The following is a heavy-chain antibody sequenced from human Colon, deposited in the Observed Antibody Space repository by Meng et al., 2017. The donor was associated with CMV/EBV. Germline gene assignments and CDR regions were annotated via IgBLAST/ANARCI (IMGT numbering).Heavy chain of an antibody. Sequence: QLQLQQLDAGLCKTAEPLSLTCGVSGGALSGYYWTWLRQSPGKGLEWIGEINQSGSTNYNPSLKSRVTVSVDTSKNQFSLRVTSVTAADSALYYCAREAGPFFGVIVYDSWGQGTLVTVSS. D-gene: IGHD3-3*01. CDR3: AREAGPFFGVIVYDS. CDR2: INQSGST. CDR1: GGALSGYY. V-gene: IGHV4-34*02. J-gene: IGHJ4*02.